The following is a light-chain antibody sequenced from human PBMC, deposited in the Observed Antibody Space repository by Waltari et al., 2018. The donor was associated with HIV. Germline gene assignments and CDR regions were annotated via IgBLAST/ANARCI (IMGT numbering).Light chain of an antibody. CDR2: SAS. J-gene: IGKJ3*01. CDR3: QQTYLVPLT. V-gene: IGKV1-39*01. Sequence: DIQMTQFPSSLSASVGDRVTITCRASQTIVRFLNWFQQKPGKAPQLLIHSASNLQSGVPSRFSGGASGTDFTLTISSLQPEDFATYYCQQTYLVPLTFGPWTKVEVK. CDR1: QTIVRF.